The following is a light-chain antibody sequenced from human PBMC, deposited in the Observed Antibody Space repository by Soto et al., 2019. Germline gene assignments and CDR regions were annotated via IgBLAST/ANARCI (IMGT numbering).Light chain of an antibody. V-gene: IGKV1-5*03. CDR3: QQYNDNWT. CDR2: KAS. Sequence: DIQMSQSPSTLSASVGDRVTITCRASQSISSWLAWYQQKPGTAPKLLMYKASTLQSGVPSRFSGSGSGTDFTLTITSLQPDDSATYYCQQYNDNWTFGQGTKVEIK. CDR1: QSISSW. J-gene: IGKJ1*01.